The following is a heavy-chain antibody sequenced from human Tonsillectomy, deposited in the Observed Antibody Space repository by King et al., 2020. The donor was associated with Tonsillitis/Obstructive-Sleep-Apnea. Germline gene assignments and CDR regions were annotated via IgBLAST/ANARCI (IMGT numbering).Heavy chain of an antibody. CDR1: GFTFSDYD. J-gene: IGHJ4*02. CDR2: ISYDESNK. V-gene: IGHV3-30*18. CDR3: AKLSGDYLYYFDS. D-gene: IGHD4-17*01. Sequence: VQLVESGGGVVQPGRSLRLSCAASGFTFSDYDMHWVRQAPGKGLEWLAVISYDESNKYYADSVKGRFTISRDNSKNTLYLQMSSLRAEDTAVYYCAKLSGDYLYYFDSWGQGTLVTVSS.